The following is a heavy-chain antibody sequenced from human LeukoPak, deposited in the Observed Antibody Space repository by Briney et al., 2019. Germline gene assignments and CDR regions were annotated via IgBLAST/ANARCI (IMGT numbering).Heavy chain of an antibody. J-gene: IGHJ3*02. V-gene: IGHV4-4*07. CDR3: ARDGSLGFGDLFGAFDI. Sequence: PSETLSLTCTVSGGSISSYYCSWIRQPAGKGLEWIGRIYTSGSTNYNPSLKSRVTMSADTSKNQFSLKLSSVTAADTAVYYCARDGSLGFGDLFGAFDIWGQGKMVTVSS. D-gene: IGHD3-10*01. CDR1: GGSISSYY. CDR2: IYTSGST.